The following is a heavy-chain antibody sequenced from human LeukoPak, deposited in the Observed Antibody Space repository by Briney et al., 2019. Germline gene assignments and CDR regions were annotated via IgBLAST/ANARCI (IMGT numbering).Heavy chain of an antibody. CDR2: ISAYNGNT. Sequence: ASVEVSCKASGYTFTSYGISWVRQAPGQGLEWMGWISAYNGNTNYAQKLQGRVTMTTDTSTSTAYMELRSLRSDDTAVYYCARSKSFWSGYYTGFDYWGQGTLVTVSS. V-gene: IGHV1-18*01. J-gene: IGHJ4*02. D-gene: IGHD3-3*01. CDR3: ARSKSFWSGYYTGFDY. CDR1: GYTFTSYG.